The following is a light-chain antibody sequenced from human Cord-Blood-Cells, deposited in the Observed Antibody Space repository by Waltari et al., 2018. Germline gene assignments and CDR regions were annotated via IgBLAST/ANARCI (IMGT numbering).Light chain of an antibody. V-gene: IGLV1-44*01. J-gene: IGLJ3*02. Sequence: QSVLTQPPSASGTPGQRVTISCSGSSSTIGSTTVNWYQQLPGTAPKLLIYSNNQRPSGVPDRFSGSKSGTSASLAISGLQSEDEADYYCAAWDDSLNAWVFGGGTKLTVL. CDR2: SNN. CDR1: SSTIGSTT. CDR3: AAWDDSLNAWV.